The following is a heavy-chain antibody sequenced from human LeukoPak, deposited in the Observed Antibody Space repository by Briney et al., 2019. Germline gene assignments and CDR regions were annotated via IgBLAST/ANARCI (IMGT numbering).Heavy chain of an antibody. J-gene: IGHJ4*02. CDR2: IKSKTDGGTT. V-gene: IGHV3-15*01. Sequence: AGGSLRLSCAASGFTFSNAWMSWVRQAPGKGLEWVGRIKSKTDGGTTDYAAPVKGRFTISRDDSKNTLYLQMNSLKTEDTAVYYCTALSWSGYRIFDYWGQGTLVTVSS. D-gene: IGHD3-3*01. CDR1: GFTFSNAW. CDR3: TALSWSGYRIFDY.